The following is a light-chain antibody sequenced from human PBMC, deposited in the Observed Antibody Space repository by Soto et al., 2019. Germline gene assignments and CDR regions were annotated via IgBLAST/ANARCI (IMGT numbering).Light chain of an antibody. Sequence: EIVMTQSPATLSVSPWERATLSCRASQSVSSNLAWYQQKPGQAPRLLIYGASTRATGIPDRFSGSGSGTDITLTISRLEPEDFAVYYCQQYGSSGTFGQGTKVDIK. CDR1: QSVSSN. V-gene: IGKV3-20*01. CDR3: QQYGSSGT. J-gene: IGKJ1*01. CDR2: GAS.